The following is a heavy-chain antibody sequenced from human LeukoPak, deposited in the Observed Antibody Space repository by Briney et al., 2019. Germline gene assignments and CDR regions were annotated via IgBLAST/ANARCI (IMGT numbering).Heavy chain of an antibody. Sequence: SETLSLTCTVSGGSISSSSYYWGWIRQPPGKGLEWIGSIYYSGSTYYNPSLKSRVTISVDTSKNQFSLKLSSVTAADTAVYYCARGPTTVARAFDYWGQGTLVTVSS. CDR3: ARGPTTVARAFDY. CDR2: IYYSGST. J-gene: IGHJ4*02. CDR1: GGSISSSSYY. V-gene: IGHV4-39*07. D-gene: IGHD4-17*01.